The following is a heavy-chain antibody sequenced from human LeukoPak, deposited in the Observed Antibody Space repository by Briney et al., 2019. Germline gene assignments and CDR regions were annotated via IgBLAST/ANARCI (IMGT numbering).Heavy chain of an antibody. J-gene: IGHJ5*02. Sequence: ASVKVSCKASGYTFTSNYIHWVRQAPGQGLEWMGLVNPSGGSTTYAQMFQGRVTMTRDTSTSTVYLELRSLRSDDTAVYYCARLGYCSGGSCYLNWFDPWGQGTLVTVSS. CDR2: VNPSGGST. CDR1: GYTFTSNY. CDR3: ARLGYCSGGSCYLNWFDP. D-gene: IGHD2-15*01. V-gene: IGHV1-46*01.